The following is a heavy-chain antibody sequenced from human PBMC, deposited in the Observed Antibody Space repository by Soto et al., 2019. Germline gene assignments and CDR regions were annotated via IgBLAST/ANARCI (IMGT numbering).Heavy chain of an antibody. V-gene: IGHV3-23*01. D-gene: IGHD3-3*01. J-gene: IGHJ4*02. CDR2: ISGSGGST. CDR1: GFTFSSYA. CDR3: AKDPDYDFWSGSSFDY. Sequence: GSLRLSCAASGFTFSSYAMSWVRQAPGKGLEWVSAISGSGGSTYYADSVKGRFTISRDNSKNTLCLQMNSLRAEDTAVYYCAKDPDYDFWSGSSFDYWGQGTLVTVSS.